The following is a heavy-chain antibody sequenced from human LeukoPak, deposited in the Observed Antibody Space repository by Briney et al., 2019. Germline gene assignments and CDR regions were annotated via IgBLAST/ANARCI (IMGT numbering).Heavy chain of an antibody. CDR1: GDSINNSNW. Sequence: SEALSLTCAISGDSINNSNWWSWVRQPPGKGLEWIGEIYHSGSTNYSPSLKSRVTMSVDKSKNQFSLKLSSVTAADTAVYYCARDSNNWSDAFDVWGRGTRVSVSS. D-gene: IGHD1-1*01. J-gene: IGHJ3*01. CDR2: IYHSGST. CDR3: ARDSNNWSDAFDV. V-gene: IGHV4-4*02.